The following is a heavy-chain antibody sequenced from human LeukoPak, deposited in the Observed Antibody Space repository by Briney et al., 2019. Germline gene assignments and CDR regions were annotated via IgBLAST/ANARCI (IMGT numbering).Heavy chain of an antibody. CDR1: GFSFSSYE. Sequence: GGSLRLSCVASGFSFSSYEMNWVRQAPAKGLAWVSYTNSCGNTIYYADSVQGRFTNSRDNAKKSLYLHTNSLTARDTALYYCSRGAHISMVRGPLVYWGQGTLVTVSS. CDR3: SRGAHISMVRGPLVY. D-gene: IGHD3-10*01. V-gene: IGHV3-48*03. J-gene: IGHJ4*02. CDR2: TNSCGNTI.